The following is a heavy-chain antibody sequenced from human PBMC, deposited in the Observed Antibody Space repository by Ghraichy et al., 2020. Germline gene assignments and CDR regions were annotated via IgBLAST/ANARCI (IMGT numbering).Heavy chain of an antibody. V-gene: IGHV3-30*03. D-gene: IGHD5-18*01. J-gene: IGHJ4*02. CDR2: ISYEGSNK. CDR1: GFDFRNYG. Sequence: GGSLRLSCAASGFDFRNYGMHWVRQTPGKGLDWVAVISYEGSNKKYADSVKGRFTISRDNSKNTLYLEMNSLRVEDSAIYFCARDQDTAMVSPNYFDYWGQGTLVTGSS. CDR3: ARDQDTAMVSPNYFDY.